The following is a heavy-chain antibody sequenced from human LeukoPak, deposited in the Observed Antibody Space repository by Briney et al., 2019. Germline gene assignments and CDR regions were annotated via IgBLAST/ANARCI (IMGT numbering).Heavy chain of an antibody. CDR1: GFTFSSYE. CDR2: SSSSGSSI. V-gene: IGHV3-48*03. Sequence: GGSLRLSCAASGFTFSSYEMNWVRQAPGKGLEWVSHSSSSGSSIYYAGSVKGRFTISRDNAKNSLYLQMNSLGAEDTALYYCARDQSSGWYGEYDAFDIWGQGTMVTVSS. D-gene: IGHD6-19*01. J-gene: IGHJ3*02. CDR3: ARDQSSGWYGEYDAFDI.